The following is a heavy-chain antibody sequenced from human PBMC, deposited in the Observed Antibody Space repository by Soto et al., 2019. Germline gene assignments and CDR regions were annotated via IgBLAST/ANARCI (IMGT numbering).Heavy chain of an antibody. V-gene: IGHV3-21*01. D-gene: IGHD2-2*01. CDR2: ISSRGTFI. J-gene: IGHJ6*02. CDR3: ARDPAGSTRPYYYAMDV. Sequence: GGSLRLSCAASGFTFNTHSMHWVRQAPGKGLEWVSYISSRGTFIYYADSMKDRFTISRDNAKNSLYLQMNSLRVEDTAVYYCARDPAGSTRPYYYAMDVWGRGTTVTVSS. CDR1: GFTFNTHS.